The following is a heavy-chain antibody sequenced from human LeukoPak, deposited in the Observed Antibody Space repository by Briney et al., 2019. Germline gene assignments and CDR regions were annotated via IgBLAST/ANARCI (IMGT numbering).Heavy chain of an antibody. CDR1: GFTVSSKY. V-gene: IGHV3-66*01. D-gene: IGHD1-26*01. Sequence: SGGSLRLSCAASGFTVSSKYMSWVRQAPGKGLEWVSVIYSGGSTYYADSVKGRFTISRDNSKNTLYLQMNSLRAEDTAVYYCARELPTADGMDVWGQGTTVTVSS. CDR3: ARELPTADGMDV. J-gene: IGHJ6*02. CDR2: IYSGGST.